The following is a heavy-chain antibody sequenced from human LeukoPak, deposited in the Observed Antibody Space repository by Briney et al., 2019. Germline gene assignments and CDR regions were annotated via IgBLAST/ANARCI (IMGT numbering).Heavy chain of an antibody. Sequence: GASVKVSCKASGYTFTSYGISWVRQAPGQGLEWMGWINPTSGGTNYAQKFQGRVTMTRDTSISTAYMELSRLRSDDTAVYYCATTRRYYYDSSGPDAFDIWGQGTMVTVSS. V-gene: IGHV1-2*02. CDR2: INPTSGGT. J-gene: IGHJ3*02. D-gene: IGHD3-22*01. CDR3: ATTRRYYYDSSGPDAFDI. CDR1: GYTFTSYG.